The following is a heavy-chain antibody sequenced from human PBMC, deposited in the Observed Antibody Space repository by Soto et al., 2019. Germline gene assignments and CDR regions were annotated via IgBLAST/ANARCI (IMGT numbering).Heavy chain of an antibody. Sequence: EVQLVESGGGLIQPGGSLRLFCAASGFTFISHYMHWVRQAPGKGLVWVSRINSDGSSTLYADSVKGRFTISRDNAENTVYLQMNSLRVEDTAMYYCARDSRGFDSWGQGALVTVSS. V-gene: IGHV3-74*01. J-gene: IGHJ4*02. CDR3: ARDSRGFDS. CDR2: INSDGSST. CDR1: GFTFISHY.